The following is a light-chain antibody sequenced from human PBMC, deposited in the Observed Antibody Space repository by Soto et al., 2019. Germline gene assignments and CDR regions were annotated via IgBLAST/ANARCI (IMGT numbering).Light chain of an antibody. CDR2: DAS. J-gene: IGKJ1*01. CDR3: QQRSNWLWT. V-gene: IGKV3-11*01. Sequence: EIVLTQSPATLSLSPGEIATLSCRASQSVSSYLAWYQQKPGQAPRLLIYDASNRATGIPARFSGSGSGTDFTLTISSLVPEDFAVYYCQQRSNWLWTFGKGTKVEIK. CDR1: QSVSSY.